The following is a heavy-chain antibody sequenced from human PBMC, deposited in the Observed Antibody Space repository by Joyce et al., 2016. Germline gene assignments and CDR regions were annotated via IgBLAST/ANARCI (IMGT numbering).Heavy chain of an antibody. J-gene: IGHJ5*02. CDR3: ASLRDAA. V-gene: IGHV3-53*01. CDR2: IYTGGST. D-gene: IGHD5-24*01. CDR1: GFSVSSNY. Sequence: EVQLVESGGGLIQPGGSLRLSCAASGFSVSSNYMTWVRQAPGKGLEWVSVIYTGGSTYYADSMKDRFTISRDNSKNTLYLQMNSLRAEDTAVYYCASLRDAAWGQGTLVTVSS.